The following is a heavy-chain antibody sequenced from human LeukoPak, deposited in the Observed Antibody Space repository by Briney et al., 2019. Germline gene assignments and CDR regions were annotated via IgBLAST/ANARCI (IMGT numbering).Heavy chain of an antibody. CDR3: AKDIVRFVVVPAATTPYYYYMDV. V-gene: IGHV3-30*02. CDR2: IRYDGSNK. CDR1: GFTFSSYE. J-gene: IGHJ6*03. Sequence: GGSLRLSCAASGFTFSSYEMNRVRQAPGKGLEWVAFIRYDGSNKYYADSVKGRFTISRDNSKNTLYLQMNSLRAEDTAVYYCAKDIVRFVVVPAATTPYYYYMDVWGKGTTVTVSS. D-gene: IGHD2-2*01.